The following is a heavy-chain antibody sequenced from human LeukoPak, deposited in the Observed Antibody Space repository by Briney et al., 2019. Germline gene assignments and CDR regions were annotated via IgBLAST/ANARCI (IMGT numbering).Heavy chain of an antibody. CDR1: GGSFSGYY. V-gene: IGHV4-34*01. Sequence: PSETLSLTCAVYGGSFSGYYWSWIRQPPGKGLEWIGEINHSGSTNYNPSLKSRVTISVDTSKNQFSLKLSSVTAADTAVYYCARGPTYYDLWSGYYFDYWGQGTLVTVSS. CDR3: ARGPTYYDLWSGYYFDY. J-gene: IGHJ4*02. CDR2: INHSGST. D-gene: IGHD3-3*01.